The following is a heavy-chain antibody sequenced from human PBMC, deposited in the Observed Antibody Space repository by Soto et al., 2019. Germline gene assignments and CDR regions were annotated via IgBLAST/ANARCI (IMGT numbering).Heavy chain of an antibody. CDR1: GCTFRNYG. Sequence: GASVKVSCKASGCTFRNYGLTWMRQTPGRGLEWMGWISVYNGATYYAQKLQDRLTMTTDTSTTTAYMELRSLGPDDTALYYCARGSNRYYWNDPWDYWG. CDR3: ARGSNRYYWNDPWDY. V-gene: IGHV1-18*01. J-gene: IGHJ4*01. CDR2: ISVYNGAT. D-gene: IGHD1-1*01.